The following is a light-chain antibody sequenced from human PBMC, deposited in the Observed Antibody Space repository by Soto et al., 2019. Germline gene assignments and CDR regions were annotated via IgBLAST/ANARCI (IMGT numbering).Light chain of an antibody. CDR1: QTVASN. J-gene: IGKJ2*01. V-gene: IGKV3-15*01. Sequence: EIVMTQSPASLSVSPGDGATLSCRASQTVASNLAWYQQKPGQGPRLLIHGASTRAARVPARFSGSGSGTDFTLTISSLQSEDFAVYYCQQYHNWSPQYTFGQGTKLQIK. CDR3: QQYHNWSPQYT. CDR2: GAS.